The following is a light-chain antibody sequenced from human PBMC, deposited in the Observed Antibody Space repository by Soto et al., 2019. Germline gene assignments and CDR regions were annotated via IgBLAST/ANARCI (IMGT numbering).Light chain of an antibody. Sequence: QSALTQPRSVSGSPGQSVTISCTGTSSEVGGYNYVSWYQQHPGKAPKLMMYDVSKRPSGVPDRFSGSKSGNTASLTISGLQVEDEADYYCRSSAFFFGTGTKMTVL. J-gene: IGLJ1*01. CDR2: DVS. CDR3: RSSAFF. V-gene: IGLV2-11*01. CDR1: SSEVGGYNY.